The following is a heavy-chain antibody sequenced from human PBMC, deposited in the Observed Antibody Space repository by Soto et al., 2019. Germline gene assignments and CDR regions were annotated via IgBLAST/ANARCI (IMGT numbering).Heavy chain of an antibody. J-gene: IGHJ5*02. CDR3: ANIPNFYQYDWFDP. CDR1: GFSLTTRGVG. CDR2: IYWDDDK. D-gene: IGHD3-3*01. V-gene: IGHV2-5*02. Sequence: QITLKESGPTLVKPTQTLTLTCTFSGFSLTTRGVGVGWIRQPPGKALECLALIYWDDDKRYSPSLQSRLSTPKDTSKNQVVLAIANVDPVDKAKYYCANIPNFYQYDWFDPWGQGTLVSVSS.